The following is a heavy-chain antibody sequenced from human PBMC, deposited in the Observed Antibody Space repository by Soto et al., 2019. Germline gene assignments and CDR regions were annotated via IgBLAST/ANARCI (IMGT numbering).Heavy chain of an antibody. CDR3: ASHFGTGGYGAFDI. J-gene: IGHJ3*02. V-gene: IGHV4-4*02. CDR1: GGSVSSNHW. Sequence: SSETLSLTCALSGGSVSSNHWWTWVRQTPGKGLEWIGEIFHRGDTNYNAFLKSRVTISIDKSRNQLSLTLTSVTAADTAIYYCASHFGTGGYGAFDIWGQGTVVTVSS. CDR2: IFHRGDT. D-gene: IGHD6-13*01.